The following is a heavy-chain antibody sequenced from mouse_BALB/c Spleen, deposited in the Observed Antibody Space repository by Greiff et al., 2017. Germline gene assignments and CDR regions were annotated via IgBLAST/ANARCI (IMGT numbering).Heavy chain of an antibody. Sequence: EVKLVESGAELVKPGASVKLSCTASGFNIKDTYMHWVKQRPEQGLEWIGRIDPANGNTKYDPKFQGKATITADTSSNTAYLQLSSLTSEDSAVYYCTRGNYYGSSLLAWFAYWGEGTLVTVSA. CDR3: TRGNYYGSSLLAWFAY. J-gene: IGHJ3*01. CDR2: IDPANGNT. D-gene: IGHD1-1*01. V-gene: IGHV14-3*02. CDR1: GFNIKDTY.